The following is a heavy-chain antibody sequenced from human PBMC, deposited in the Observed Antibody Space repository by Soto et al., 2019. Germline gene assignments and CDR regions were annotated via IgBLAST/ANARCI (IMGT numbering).Heavy chain of an antibody. CDR2: IWYDGGNK. CDR1: GFNFSSYV. D-gene: IGHD6-19*01. J-gene: IGHJ4*02. Sequence: VQLEEFGGGVVQPGRSLRLSCAASGFNFSSYVMHWVRQAPGKGLEWVAVIWYDGGNKYYADSVKGRFTISRDNSKNTLYLQMNSLRAEDTAVYYCARDGQWLPRDGLRSSYYFDYWGQGTLVTVSS. CDR3: ARDGQWLPRDGLRSSYYFDY. V-gene: IGHV3-33*01.